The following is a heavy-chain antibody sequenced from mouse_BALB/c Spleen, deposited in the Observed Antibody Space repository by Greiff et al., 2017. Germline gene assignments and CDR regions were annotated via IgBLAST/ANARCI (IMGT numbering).Heavy chain of an antibody. CDR2: ISSGGSYT. CDR3: ARHEGTEDYFDY. Sequence: EVQLQESGGGLVKPGGSLKLSCAASGFTFSSYAMSWVRQTPEKRLEWVATISSGGSYTYYPDSVKGRFTISRDNAKNTLYLQMSSLRSEDTAMYYCARHEGTEDYFDYWGQGTTLTVSS. V-gene: IGHV5-9-3*01. J-gene: IGHJ2*01. CDR1: GFTFSSYA.